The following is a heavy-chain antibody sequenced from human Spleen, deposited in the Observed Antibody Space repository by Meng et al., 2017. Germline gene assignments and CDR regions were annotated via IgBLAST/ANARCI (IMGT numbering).Heavy chain of an antibody. CDR3: ARAQQWLGLSSEYFQH. CDR1: GGTFSSYT. Sequence: QVQPVQSGAEVKKPGSSVKVSCKASGGTFSSYTISWVRQAPGQGLEWMGRIIPILGIANYAQKFQGRVTITADKSASTAYMELSSLRSEDTAVYYCARAQQWLGLSSEYFQHWGQGTLVTVSS. D-gene: IGHD6-19*01. V-gene: IGHV1-69*02. J-gene: IGHJ1*01. CDR2: IIPILGIA.